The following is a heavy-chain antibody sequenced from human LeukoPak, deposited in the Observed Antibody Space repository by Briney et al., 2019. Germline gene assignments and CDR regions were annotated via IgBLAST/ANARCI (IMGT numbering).Heavy chain of an antibody. Sequence: GGSLRLSCAASGFAVSSNYMSWVRQAPGKGLEWVSLFYRGGSTYYADSVTGRFTISRDYSKNALCLQMNSLRAEDTAVYYCARVRRLGSDFDYWGQGTLVTVSS. CDR1: GFAVSSNY. CDR2: FYRGGST. V-gene: IGHV3-66*01. J-gene: IGHJ4*02. D-gene: IGHD3-10*01. CDR3: ARVRRLGSDFDY.